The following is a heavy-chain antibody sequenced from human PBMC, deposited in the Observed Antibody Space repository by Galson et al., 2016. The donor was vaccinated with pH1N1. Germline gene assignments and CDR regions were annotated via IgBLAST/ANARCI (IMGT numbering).Heavy chain of an antibody. Sequence: SVKVSCKASGVTFNIYAVNWVRQAPGQGPEWMGGINSLFRTGGYAQNFQGRVTISADESTRTSYLELSNLRTEDTAVYYCAKRANCGGDCFAFDFWGQGSLVAVSS. V-gene: IGHV1-69*13. J-gene: IGHJ4*02. CDR2: INSLFRTG. D-gene: IGHD2-21*02. CDR3: AKRANCGGDCFAFDF. CDR1: GVTFNIYA.